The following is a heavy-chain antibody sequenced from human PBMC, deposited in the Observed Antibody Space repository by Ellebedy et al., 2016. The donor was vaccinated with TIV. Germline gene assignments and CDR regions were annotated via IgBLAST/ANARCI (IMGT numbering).Heavy chain of an antibody. CDR3: ARATHYYVDTPMVKEFGP. CDR2: INAGNGNT. CDR1: GYTLTEFF. V-gene: IGHV1-3*01. Sequence: AASVKVSCKVSGYTLTEFFMHWVRQAPGKGLEWLGWINAGNGNTKYSQKFQGRVTITRDTSASTAYMELSSLRSEDTAVYYCARATHYYVDTPMVKEFGPWGQGTLVTVSS. J-gene: IGHJ5*02. D-gene: IGHD5-18*01.